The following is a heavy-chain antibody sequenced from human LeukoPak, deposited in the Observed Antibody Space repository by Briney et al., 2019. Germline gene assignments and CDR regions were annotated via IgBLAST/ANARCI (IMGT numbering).Heavy chain of an antibody. CDR1: GFTFSSYW. CDR3: ASNHDFGDYWHY. V-gene: IGHV3-7*01. D-gene: IGHD4-17*01. J-gene: IGHJ4*02. Sequence: PGGSLRLSCAASGFTFSSYWINWVRQAPGKGLEWVAKINQDGREKCFVDSVKGRFTISRDNAKNSLFLQMNSLRAEDTAVYYCASNHDFGDYWHYWGQGTLVTVSS. CDR2: INQDGREK.